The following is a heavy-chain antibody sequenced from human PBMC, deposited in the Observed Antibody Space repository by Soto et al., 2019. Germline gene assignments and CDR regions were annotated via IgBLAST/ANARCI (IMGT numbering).Heavy chain of an antibody. J-gene: IGHJ1*01. CDR2: IIPIFGTA. CDR1: GGTFSTYA. Sequence: QVQLVQSGAEVKKPGSSVKVSCKASGGTFSTYAISWVRQAPGQGLEWMGGIIPIFGTANYAQKFQGRVTITVDESTSKAYMELSSLRSEDTAVYYCARDGRVAAGGYFQYWGQGTLVTVSS. V-gene: IGHV1-69*01. CDR3: ARDGRVAAGGYFQY. D-gene: IGHD2-15*01.